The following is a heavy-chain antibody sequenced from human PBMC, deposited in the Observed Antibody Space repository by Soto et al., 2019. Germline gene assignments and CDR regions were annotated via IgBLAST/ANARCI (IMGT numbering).Heavy chain of an antibody. Sequence: GGSLRLSCRVYGFIFTNAWMSWVRQAPGKGLEWVSAISGSGGSTYYADSVKGRFTISRDNSKNTLYLQMNSLRAEDTAVYYCAKEQAAAAYFDYWGQGTLVTVSS. CDR1: GFIFTNAW. V-gene: IGHV3-23*01. J-gene: IGHJ4*02. CDR2: ISGSGGST. CDR3: AKEQAAAAYFDY. D-gene: IGHD6-13*01.